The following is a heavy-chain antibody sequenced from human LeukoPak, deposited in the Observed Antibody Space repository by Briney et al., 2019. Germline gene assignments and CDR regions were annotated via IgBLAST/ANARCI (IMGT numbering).Heavy chain of an antibody. CDR1: GGSFSSGDYY. CDR3: ARVLLWFGELSLGWFDP. D-gene: IGHD3-10*01. J-gene: IGHJ5*02. V-gene: IGHV4-30-4*01. Sequence: SQTLSLTCTVSGGSFSSGDYYWSWIRQPPGKGLEWVGYIYYSGSTYYNPSLNSPLTISVDTSTNQFSLKLCSVTAADTAVYYCARVLLWFGELSLGWFDPWGQGTLVTVSS. CDR2: IYYSGST.